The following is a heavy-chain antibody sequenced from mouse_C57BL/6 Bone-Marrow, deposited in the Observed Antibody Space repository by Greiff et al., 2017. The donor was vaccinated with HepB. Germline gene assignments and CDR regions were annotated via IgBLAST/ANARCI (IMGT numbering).Heavy chain of an antibody. CDR3: ARGRWSRGFAY. V-gene: IGHV14-3*01. CDR2: IDPAKGNT. J-gene: IGHJ3*01. CDR1: GFNIKNTY. Sequence: VQLQQSVAELVRPGASVKLSCTASGFNIKNTYMHWVKQRPEQGLEWIGRIDPAKGNTKYAPKFQGKATITADTPSNPAYLQISSLTSEDTAIYYWARGRWSRGFAYWGQGTLVTVSA. D-gene: IGHD2-3*01.